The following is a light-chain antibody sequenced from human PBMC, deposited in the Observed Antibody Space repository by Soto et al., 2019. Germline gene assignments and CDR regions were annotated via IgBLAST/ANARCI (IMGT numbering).Light chain of an antibody. CDR2: DAS. V-gene: IGKV3-20*01. CDR3: QQYGSSQWT. Sequence: EIVLTQSPASLSLSPGERATLSCRASQSVDSYLVWYQQKPGQAPRLLIYDASNRATGIPDRFSGSGSGTDFTLTISRLEPEDFAVYYCQQYGSSQWTFGQGTKVDIK. CDR1: QSVDSY. J-gene: IGKJ1*01.